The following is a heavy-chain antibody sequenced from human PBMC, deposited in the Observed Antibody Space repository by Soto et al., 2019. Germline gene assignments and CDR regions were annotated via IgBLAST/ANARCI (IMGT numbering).Heavy chain of an antibody. CDR1: GGSISSGGYS. Sequence: SDTLSLTCAVSGGSISSGGYSWSWIRQPPGKGLEWIGYIYHSGSTYYNPALKSRVTISVDTSKNQFSLKLSSVTAADTAVYYCARAPSYCISTSCYGYYYGMDVWGQGTTVT. D-gene: IGHD2-2*01. V-gene: IGHV4-30-2*01. CDR2: IYHSGST. CDR3: ARAPSYCISTSCYGYYYGMDV. J-gene: IGHJ6*02.